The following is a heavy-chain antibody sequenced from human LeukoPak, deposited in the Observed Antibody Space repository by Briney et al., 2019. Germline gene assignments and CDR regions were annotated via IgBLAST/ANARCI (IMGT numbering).Heavy chain of an antibody. CDR1: GASISRYY. CDR2: IYNSGST. V-gene: IGHV4-59*01. D-gene: IGHD2-2*01. Sequence: SETLSLTCTVSGASISRYYWAWVRQPPGKGLEWIGYIYNSGSTNYYPSLKSRVTISLDTPKNQLSLKLSSVTAADTAVYYCARAQPATYCTSTSCYAAFDIWGQGTMVTVSS. J-gene: IGHJ3*02. CDR3: ARAQPATYCTSTSCYAAFDI.